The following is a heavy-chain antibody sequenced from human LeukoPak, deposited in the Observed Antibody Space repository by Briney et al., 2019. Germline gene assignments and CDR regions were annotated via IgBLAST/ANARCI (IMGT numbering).Heavy chain of an antibody. V-gene: IGHV3-48*01. D-gene: IGHD3-22*01. CDR3: ARPRSSGYLPFDY. Sequence: GGSLRLSCAASEFTFSSYSMNWVRQAPGKGLEWVSYITNSGNSKSYADSVKGRFTISRDNTKNSLYLQMNGLRAEDTAVYYCARPRSSGYLPFDYWGQGTLVTVSS. J-gene: IGHJ4*02. CDR2: ITNSGNSK. CDR1: EFTFSSYS.